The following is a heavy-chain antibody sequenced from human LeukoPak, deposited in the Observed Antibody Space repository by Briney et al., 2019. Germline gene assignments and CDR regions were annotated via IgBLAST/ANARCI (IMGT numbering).Heavy chain of an antibody. CDR1: GGSISSSNW. CDR2: IYHSGST. CDR3: ARRPQWLEAFDI. Sequence: SETLSLTCAVSGGSISSSNWWSWVRQPPGKGLEWIGEIYHSGSTNYNPSLESRVTISVDKSKNQFSLKLSSVTAADTAVYYCARRPQWLEAFDIWGQGTMVTVSS. J-gene: IGHJ3*02. D-gene: IGHD6-19*01. V-gene: IGHV4-4*02.